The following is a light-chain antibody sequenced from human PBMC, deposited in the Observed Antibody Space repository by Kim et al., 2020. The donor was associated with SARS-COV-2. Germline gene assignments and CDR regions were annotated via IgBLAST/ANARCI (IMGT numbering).Light chain of an antibody. V-gene: IGKV1-6*01. CDR3: LQDYDYPLT. CDR2: GAP. Sequence: AIQMTQSPSSLSASVGDRVTITCRSSQGIRIDLGWYQQKPGKAPKLLIYGAPSLQSGVPSRFSGSGSGTDFTLTISSLQPEDFATYYCLQDYDYPLTFGGGTKVDIK. J-gene: IGKJ4*01. CDR1: QGIRID.